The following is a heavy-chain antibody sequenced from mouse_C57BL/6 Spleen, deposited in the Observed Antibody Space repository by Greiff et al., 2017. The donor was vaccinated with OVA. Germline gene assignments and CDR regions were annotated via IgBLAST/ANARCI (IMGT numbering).Heavy chain of an antibody. J-gene: IGHJ4*01. D-gene: IGHD5-1*01. CDR1: GYTFTSYW. CDR2: IDPSDSYT. CDR3: ARGAYLYAMDY. Sequence: LVESGAELVKPGASVKLSCKASGYTFTSYWMQWVKQRPGQGLEWIGEIDPSDSYTNYNQKFKGKATLTVDTSSSTAYMQLSSLTSEDSAVYYCARGAYLYAMDYWGQGTSVTVSS. V-gene: IGHV1-50*01.